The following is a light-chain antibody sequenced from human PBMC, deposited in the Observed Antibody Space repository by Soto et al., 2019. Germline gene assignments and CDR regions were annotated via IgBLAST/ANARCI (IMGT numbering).Light chain of an antibody. J-gene: IGKJ4*01. Sequence: DIQLTQSPSFLSASVGDRVTITCRASQGITSYIDWYQQKPGKAPKLLIYSASTLQSGVPSRFSGSGSGTEFTLTISSLQPEDFATYYCQQHDNYPLTFGGGTKVEIK. CDR1: QGITSY. CDR3: QQHDNYPLT. V-gene: IGKV1-9*01. CDR2: SAS.